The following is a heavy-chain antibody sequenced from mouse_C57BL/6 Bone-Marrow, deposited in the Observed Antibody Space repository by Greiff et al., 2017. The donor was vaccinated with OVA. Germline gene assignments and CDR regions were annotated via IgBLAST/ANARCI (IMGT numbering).Heavy chain of an antibody. V-gene: IGHV1-64*01. CDR3: AIPQLLRYAWFAY. Sequence: QVQLQQPGAELVKPGASVKLSYKASGYTFTSYWMHWVKQRPGQGLEWIGMIHPNSGSTNYNEKFKGKATLTVDKSSSTAYMQLSSLTSEDSAVYYGAIPQLLRYAWFAYWGQGTLVTVSA. J-gene: IGHJ3*01. CDR2: IHPNSGST. CDR1: GYTFTSYW. D-gene: IGHD1-1*01.